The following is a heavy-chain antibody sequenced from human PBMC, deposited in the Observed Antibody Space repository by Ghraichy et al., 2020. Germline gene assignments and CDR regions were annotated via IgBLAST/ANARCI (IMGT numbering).Heavy chain of an antibody. V-gene: IGHV4-61*01. CDR2: IYYSGST. Sequence: ESLNISCTVSGGSVSSGSYYWSWIRQPPGKGLEWIGYIYYSGSTNYNPSLKSRVTISVDTSKNQFSLKLSSVTAADTAVYYCARINWNSRAFDIWGQGTMVTVSS. D-gene: IGHD1-7*01. CDR3: ARINWNSRAFDI. CDR1: GGSVSSGSYY. J-gene: IGHJ3*02.